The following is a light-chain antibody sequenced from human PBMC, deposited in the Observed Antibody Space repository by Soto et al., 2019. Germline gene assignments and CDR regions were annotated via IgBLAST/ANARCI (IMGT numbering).Light chain of an antibody. CDR3: QQYNNWYT. CDR2: GAS. V-gene: IGKV3-15*01. CDR1: QSVDTK. Sequence: ETVMTQSPATLSVSPGERATLSCRASQSVDTKLAWYQHKPGQAPRLLIYGASTRATGIPARFSGSGSGTGFTPTISSLQSEDFAVYFCQQYNNWYTYGQGTKLEIK. J-gene: IGKJ2*01.